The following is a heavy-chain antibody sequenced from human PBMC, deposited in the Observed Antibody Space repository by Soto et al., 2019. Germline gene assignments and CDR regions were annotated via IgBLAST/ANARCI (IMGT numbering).Heavy chain of an antibody. D-gene: IGHD6-13*01. J-gene: IGHJ6*02. CDR1: GYTFTSNY. CDR2: INPSGGST. CDR3: ARDLSSSWYPNSGYYYGMDV. Sequence: ASVKASCKASGYTFTSNYMHWVRQAPGQGLEWMGIINPSGGSTSYAQKFQGRVTMTRDTSTSTVYMELSSLRSEDTAVYYCARDLSSSWYPNSGYYYGMDVWGQGTTVTVSS. V-gene: IGHV1-46*01.